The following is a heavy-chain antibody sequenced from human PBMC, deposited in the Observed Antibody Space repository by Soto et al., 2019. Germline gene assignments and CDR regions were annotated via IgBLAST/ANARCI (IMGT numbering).Heavy chain of an antibody. CDR1: GFTFSTYS. Sequence: PGGSLRLSCAASGFTFSTYSMNWVRQAPGKGLEWVSYISTGSGIIYYAASVKGRFTISRDNAKNSLYLQMNSLRAEDTAVYYCARDRWDVWGKGTTVTVSS. J-gene: IGHJ6*04. CDR3: ARDRWDV. CDR2: ISTGSGII. V-gene: IGHV3-48*01.